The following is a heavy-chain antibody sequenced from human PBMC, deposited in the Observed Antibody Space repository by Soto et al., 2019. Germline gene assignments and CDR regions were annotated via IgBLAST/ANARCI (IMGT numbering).Heavy chain of an antibody. D-gene: IGHD2-8*01. CDR3: ARSQRNGAMDV. Sequence: ESGAGLVKPGGSLTISCSGFGFTFSPYSMNWVRQAPGKGLEWVSSITRSSNFIDYADSVKGRFTISRDDAKNSLFLHMNSLRADDIGVYYCARSQRNGAMDVWGQGTTVTVS. CDR1: GFTFSPYS. V-gene: IGHV3-21*01. J-gene: IGHJ6*02. CDR2: ITRSSNFI.